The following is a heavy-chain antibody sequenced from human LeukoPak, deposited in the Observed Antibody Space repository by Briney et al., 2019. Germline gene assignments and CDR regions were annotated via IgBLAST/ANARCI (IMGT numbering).Heavy chain of an antibody. D-gene: IGHD1/OR15-1a*01. J-gene: IGHJ4*02. V-gene: IGHV3-74*01. CDR2: ITTDETT. Sequence: GGSLRLSCAASGFPFSVSWMHWFRQVPGKGRMWVSRITTDETTTYADSVRGRFSISRDNAKYTVYLQMNSLRVEDTAVYYCAKDWFATTDYWGQGILVTVSS. CDR3: AKDWFATTDY. CDR1: GFPFSVSW.